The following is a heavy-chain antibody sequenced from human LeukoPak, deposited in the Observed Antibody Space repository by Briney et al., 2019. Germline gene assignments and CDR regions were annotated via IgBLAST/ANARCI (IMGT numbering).Heavy chain of an antibody. J-gene: IGHJ4*02. CDR3: VRSIDY. CDR1: GFTFSHYW. V-gene: IGHV3-7*01. Sequence: PGGSLRLSCEASGFTFSHYWMAWVRQTPGKGLEWVANINQDGSAAFYVDSVKGRVTIFRDNAESSLYLQMYGLAAEDTAVYYCVRSIDYWGQGTLVTVSS. CDR2: INQDGSAA.